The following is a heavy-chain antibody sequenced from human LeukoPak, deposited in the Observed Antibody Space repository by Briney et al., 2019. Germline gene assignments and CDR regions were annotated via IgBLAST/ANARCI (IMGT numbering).Heavy chain of an antibody. Sequence: QPGGSLRLSCAASGFTFSTYSMNWVRQAPGKGLEWVSYISISSGIIYYADSVKGRFTISRDNAKNSLYLQMNSLRAEDTAVYYCARDPRGYYDILTGYYRGTYASDIWGQGTMVTVSS. CDR1: GFTFSTYS. CDR3: ARDPRGYYDILTGYYRGTYASDI. J-gene: IGHJ3*02. D-gene: IGHD3-9*01. V-gene: IGHV3-48*04. CDR2: ISISSGII.